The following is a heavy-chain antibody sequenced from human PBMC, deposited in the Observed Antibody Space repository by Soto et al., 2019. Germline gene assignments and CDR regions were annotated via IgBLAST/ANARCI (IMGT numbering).Heavy chain of an antibody. CDR3: AKGRGGKTVANFGMDV. V-gene: IGHV1-46*01. CDR2: ISPFGGAT. Sequence: ASVKVSCKSSGDSVSNDYLHWGREGPGQGFEWLGLISPFGGATAYAQRFKGRVTVTMDKSSTTFYLELSSLRSDDTAVYYCAKGRGGKTVANFGMDVWGQGVTVTVSS. J-gene: IGHJ6*02. CDR1: GDSVSNDY. D-gene: IGHD3-16*01.